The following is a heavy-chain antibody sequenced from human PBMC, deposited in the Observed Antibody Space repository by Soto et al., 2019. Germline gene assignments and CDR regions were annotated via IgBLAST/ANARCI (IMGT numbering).Heavy chain of an antibody. V-gene: IGHV3-23*01. CDR2: ISGSGGST. CDR1: GFTFSSYA. D-gene: IGHD2-15*01. J-gene: IGHJ4*02. CDR3: AKPGSGPLNCSGGSCYHHPYYFDY. Sequence: GGSLRLPCAASGFTFSSYAMSWVRQAPGKGLEWVSAISGSGGSTYYADSVKGRFTISRDNSKNTLYLQMNSLRAEDTAVYYCAKPGSGPLNCSGGSCYHHPYYFDYWGQGTQVTVSS.